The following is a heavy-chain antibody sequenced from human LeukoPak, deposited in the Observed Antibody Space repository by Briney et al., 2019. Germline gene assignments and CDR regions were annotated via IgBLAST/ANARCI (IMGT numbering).Heavy chain of an antibody. CDR3: ARIYYYDSSGYFYYFDY. V-gene: IGHV4-39*01. Sequence: SETLSLTCTVSGASISSSSYYWGWIRQPPGKGLERIGSIYYSGSTYNNPSLKSRVTMSVDTSKNQFSLKLTAVTAADTAVYYCARIYYYDSSGYFYYFDYWGQGTLVTVSS. D-gene: IGHD3-22*01. J-gene: IGHJ4*02. CDR1: GASISSSSYY. CDR2: IYYSGST.